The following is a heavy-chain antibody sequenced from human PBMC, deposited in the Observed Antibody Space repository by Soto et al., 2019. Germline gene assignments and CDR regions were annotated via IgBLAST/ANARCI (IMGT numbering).Heavy chain of an antibody. CDR2: INHSGST. D-gene: IGHD3-10*01. CDR1: GGSSSGYF. Sequence: SETLSLTCAVSGGSSSGYFWSWIRQPPGKGLEWIGEINHSGSTYYNPSLGSRVTVLVDTSRSQFSLKLRSVTAADTAVYFCTRGRGFGHFTPPFDYWGQGTLVT. J-gene: IGHJ4*02. V-gene: IGHV4-34*01. CDR3: TRGRGFGHFTPPFDY.